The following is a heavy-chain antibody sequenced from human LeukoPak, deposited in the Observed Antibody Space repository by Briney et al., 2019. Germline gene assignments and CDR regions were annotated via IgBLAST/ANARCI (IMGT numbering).Heavy chain of an antibody. D-gene: IGHD6-13*01. CDR1: GFIFSSYG. J-gene: IGHJ4*02. Sequence: GGSLRLSCAAPGFIFSSYGMHWVRQAPGKGVEWVSHISSSGSTIYYADSVKGRFTISRDNAKNSLYLQMNSPRAEDTAVYYCARDRRVAAAAVDYWGQGTLVTVSS. CDR2: ISSSGSTI. V-gene: IGHV3-48*04. CDR3: ARDRRVAAAAVDY.